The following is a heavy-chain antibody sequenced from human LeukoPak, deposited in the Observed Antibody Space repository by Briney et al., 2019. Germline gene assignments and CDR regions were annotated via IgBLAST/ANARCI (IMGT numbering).Heavy chain of an antibody. Sequence: GGSLRLSCAASGFTLSDYYMTWVRQAPGKGLEWVSIIDNNGNTYYTDSVKGRFTISRDNSKNTLYLQMNSLRAEDTAVYYCAKVSGSYSGVVGVVDCWGQGTLVTVSS. D-gene: IGHD1-26*01. CDR3: AKVSGSYSGVVGVVDC. CDR2: IDNNGNT. J-gene: IGHJ4*02. CDR1: GFTLSDYY. V-gene: IGHV3-53*01.